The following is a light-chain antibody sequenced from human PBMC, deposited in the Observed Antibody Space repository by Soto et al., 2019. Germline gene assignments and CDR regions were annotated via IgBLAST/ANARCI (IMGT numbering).Light chain of an antibody. J-gene: IGLJ1*01. CDR1: SSDVGGYNY. Sequence: QSVLTQPVSVSGSPGQSITISCTGASSDVGGYNYVSWYQQRPDEAPKLMIYDVNNRPSGVSNRFSGSKSGNTASLTISGLQAEDEADYYCSSYTSSITYVFGTGTKVTVL. CDR3: SSYTSSITYV. CDR2: DVN. V-gene: IGLV2-14*01.